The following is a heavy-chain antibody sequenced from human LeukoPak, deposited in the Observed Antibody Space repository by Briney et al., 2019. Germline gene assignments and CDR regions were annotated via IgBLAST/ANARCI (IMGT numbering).Heavy chain of an antibody. V-gene: IGHV4-34*01. CDR1: GGSFSGYY. J-gene: IGHJ4*02. CDR2: INHSGST. Sequence: SETLSLTCAVYGGSFSGYYWSWIRQPPGKGLEWIGEINHSGSTNYNPSLKSRVTISVDTSKNQFSLKLSSVTAADTAVYYCARARRDGYNDYWGQGTLVTVSS. CDR3: ARARRDGYNDY. D-gene: IGHD5-24*01.